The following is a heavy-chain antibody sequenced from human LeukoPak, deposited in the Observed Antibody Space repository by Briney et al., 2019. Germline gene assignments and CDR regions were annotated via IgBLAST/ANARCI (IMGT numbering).Heavy chain of an antibody. CDR2: ISFDGTNK. V-gene: IGHV3-30*04. J-gene: IGHJ4*02. CDR3: ARDEAAAPRVFNY. Sequence: PGRSLRLSCAASGFTFSDYTIHWVRQAPGKGLEWVAVISFDGTNKYYADSVKGRFTISRDNSKNTLYLQMNSLRAEDTAVYYCARDEAAAPRVFNYWGQGTLVTVSS. CDR1: GFTFSDYT. D-gene: IGHD6-13*01.